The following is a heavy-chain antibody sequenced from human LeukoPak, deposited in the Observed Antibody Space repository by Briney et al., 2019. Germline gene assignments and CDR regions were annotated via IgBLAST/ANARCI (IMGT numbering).Heavy chain of an antibody. CDR1: GFTFSSYW. CDR3: ATDSFSFGDLNPGP. D-gene: IGHD3-16*01. J-gene: IGHJ5*02. V-gene: IGHV3-7*01. CDR2: IIQDGSEK. Sequence: PGGSLRLSCAASGFTFSSYWMSWVRQAPGKGLEWVANIIQDGSEKYYVDSVRGRFTISRDNAKSSLYLQMTNLRAEDTAVYYCATDSFSFGDLNPGPWGQGTQVTVSS.